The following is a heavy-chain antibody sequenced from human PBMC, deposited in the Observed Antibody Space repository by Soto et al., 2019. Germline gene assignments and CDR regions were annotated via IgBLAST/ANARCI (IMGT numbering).Heavy chain of an antibody. CDR2: IYYSGST. CDR3: ARVMSSSSGEYYYYYGMDV. J-gene: IGHJ6*02. V-gene: IGHV4-59*01. D-gene: IGHD6-6*01. Sequence: SETLSLTCTVSGGSISSYYWSWIRQPPGKGLEWIGYIYYSGSTNYNPSLKSRVTISVDTSKNQFSLKLSSVTAADTAVYYCARVMSSSSGEYYYYYGMDVWGQGTTVTVSS. CDR1: GGSISSYY.